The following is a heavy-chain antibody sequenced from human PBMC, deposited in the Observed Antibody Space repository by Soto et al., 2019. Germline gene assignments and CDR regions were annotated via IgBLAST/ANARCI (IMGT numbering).Heavy chain of an antibody. CDR3: TRGFSSYSDF. J-gene: IGHJ4*01. V-gene: IGHV1-8*01. Sequence: ASVKVSCKAYGYTFTDYDINWVRQAAGQAPEWMGWMNPNTGNTAYAQKFQGRLTLTRDTSMDTAYMHLSSLTSEDTAVYYCTRGFSSYSDFWEHGTLVTVSS. CDR2: MNPNTGNT. D-gene: IGHD6-13*01. CDR1: GYTFTDYD.